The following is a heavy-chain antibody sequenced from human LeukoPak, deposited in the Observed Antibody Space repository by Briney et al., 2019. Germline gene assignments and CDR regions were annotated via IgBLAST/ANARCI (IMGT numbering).Heavy chain of an antibody. Sequence: SETLSLTCTVSGGSISTYYWSWIRQPPGKGLEWIAYTYYSGSTNYNPSLKSRVTISEDTSKNQFSLKLSSVTAADTAVYYCARTEIAATLYFDYWGQGTLVTVSS. J-gene: IGHJ4*02. CDR3: ARTEIAATLYFDY. CDR1: GGSISTYY. D-gene: IGHD2-15*01. CDR2: TYYSGST. V-gene: IGHV4-59*01.